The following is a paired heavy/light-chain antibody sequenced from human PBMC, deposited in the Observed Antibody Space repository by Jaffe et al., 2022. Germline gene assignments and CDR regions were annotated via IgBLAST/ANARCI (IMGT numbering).Light chain of an antibody. CDR1: TSDVGGYNY. Sequence: QSALTQPPSASGSPGQSVTISCTGTTSDVGGYNYVSWYQQHPGKAPKLIIYEVTKRPSGVPDRFSGSKSGNTASLTVSGLQAEDEADYYCYSYAGSNRFCVFGTGTKVTVL. CDR2: EVT. CDR3: YSYAGSNRFCV. J-gene: IGLJ1*01. V-gene: IGLV2-8*01.
Heavy chain of an antibody. D-gene: IGHD3-3*01. CDR1: GFTFHAYA. V-gene: IGHV3-30*18. CDR2: ISHDGNNI. Sequence: QVQLVESGGGVVQPGTSLRLSCAASGFTFHAYAMHWVRQAPGKGLEWVSVISHDGNNIYYGDSVKGRFTISRDNSKNTLFLQMNSLRAEDTAMYYCAKVIDLWNGCDYWGQGTLVTVSS. CDR3: AKVIDLWNGCDY. J-gene: IGHJ4*02.